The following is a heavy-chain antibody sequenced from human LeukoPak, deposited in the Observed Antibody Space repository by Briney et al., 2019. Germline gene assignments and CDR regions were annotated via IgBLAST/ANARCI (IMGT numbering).Heavy chain of an antibody. CDR1: GFTFSDYY. CDR3: TTFDSSGYYSPDAFDI. J-gene: IGHJ3*02. Sequence: GGSLRLSCAASGFTFSDYYMNWIRQAPGKGLEWVGRIKSKTDGGTTDYAAPVKGRFTISRDDSKNTLYLQMNSLKTEDTAVYYCTTFDSSGYYSPDAFDIWGQGTMVTVSS. D-gene: IGHD3-22*01. CDR2: IKSKTDGGTT. V-gene: IGHV3-15*01.